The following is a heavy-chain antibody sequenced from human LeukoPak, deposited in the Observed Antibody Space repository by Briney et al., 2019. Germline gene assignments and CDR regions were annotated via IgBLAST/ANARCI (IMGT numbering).Heavy chain of an antibody. Sequence: GGSLRLSCAASGFDFSKYEMNWVRQAPGKGLEWVGFIRRKASGGAIEYAASVKGRFTISRDDSNGIAYLQMNSLRAEDTAVYYCSRAQSGSGLGYWGQGTLVTVSS. CDR3: SRAQSGSGLGY. J-gene: IGHJ4*02. V-gene: IGHV3-49*04. CDR2: IRRKASGGAI. D-gene: IGHD6-25*01. CDR1: GFDFSKYE.